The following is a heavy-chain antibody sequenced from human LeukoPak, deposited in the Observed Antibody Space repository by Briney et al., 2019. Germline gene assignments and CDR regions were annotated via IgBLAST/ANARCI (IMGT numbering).Heavy chain of an antibody. CDR1: GYTLTELS. D-gene: IGHD1-26*01. Sequence: ASVKVSCKVSGYTLTELSMHWVRQAPGKGLEWMGGVDPKDGEIIYAQKFQGRVTMTEDTSTDAAYMELSSLRSEDTAVYYCAIDVGELLTYWGQGTLVTVSS. J-gene: IGHJ4*02. CDR2: VDPKDGEI. V-gene: IGHV1-24*01. CDR3: AIDVGELLTY.